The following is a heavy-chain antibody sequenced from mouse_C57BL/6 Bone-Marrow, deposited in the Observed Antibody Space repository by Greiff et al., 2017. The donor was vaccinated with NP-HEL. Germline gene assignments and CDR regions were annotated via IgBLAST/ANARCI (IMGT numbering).Heavy chain of an antibody. CDR1: GFNIKDDY. J-gene: IGHJ2*01. D-gene: IGHD1-1*01. V-gene: IGHV14-4*01. Sequence: VQLQQSGAELVRPGASVKLSCTASGFNIKDDYMHWVKQRPEQGLEWIGWIDPENGDTEYASKFQGKATITADTSSNTAYLQLSSLTSEDTAVYYCTKGLGITTVVAKGFWGQGTTLTVSS. CDR3: TKGLGITTVVAKGF. CDR2: IDPENGDT.